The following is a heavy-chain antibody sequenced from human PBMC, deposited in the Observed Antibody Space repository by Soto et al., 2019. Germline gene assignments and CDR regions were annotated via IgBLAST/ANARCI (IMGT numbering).Heavy chain of an antibody. CDR2: IFATSTTI. V-gene: IGHV3-48*04. J-gene: IGHJ4*02. D-gene: IGHD3-9*01. CDR1: GFTFSSYS. Sequence: EVQLVESGGGLVQPGGSLRLSCVASGFTFSSYSMVWVRQAPGKGLEWISYIFATSTTIYYADSVKGRFTVSRDNTQNSLFLLMNSLRAEDTAMYYCARDKDWAFAYWGQGTLVTLSS. CDR3: ARDKDWAFAY.